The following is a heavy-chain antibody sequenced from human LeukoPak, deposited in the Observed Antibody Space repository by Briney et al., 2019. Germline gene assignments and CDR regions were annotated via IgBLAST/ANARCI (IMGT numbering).Heavy chain of an antibody. V-gene: IGHV4-59*01. Sequence: SETLSLTCTVPGGSISSYYWSWIRQPPGKGLEWIGYIYYSGSTNYNPSPKSRVTISVDTSKNQFSLKLISVTAADTAVYYCARVRVERAYYYMDVWGKGTTVTVSS. CDR2: IYYSGST. CDR1: GGSISSYY. CDR3: ARVRVERAYYYMDV. J-gene: IGHJ6*03. D-gene: IGHD3-22*01.